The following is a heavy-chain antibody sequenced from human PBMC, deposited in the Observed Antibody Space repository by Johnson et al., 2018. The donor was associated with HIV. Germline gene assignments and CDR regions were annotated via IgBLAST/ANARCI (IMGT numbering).Heavy chain of an antibody. CDR2: ISYDGSNK. J-gene: IGHJ3*02. CDR3: ARGWLGLDAFDI. V-gene: IGHV3-30-3*01. D-gene: IGHD6-19*01. CDR1: GFTFSDYY. Sequence: QVQLVESGGGLVKPGGSLRLPCAASGFTFSDYYMNWIRQAPGKGLEWVAVISYDGSNKYYADSVKGRFTISRDNAKNSLYLQLNSLGVEDTALYYCARGWLGLDAFDIWGQGTMVTVSS.